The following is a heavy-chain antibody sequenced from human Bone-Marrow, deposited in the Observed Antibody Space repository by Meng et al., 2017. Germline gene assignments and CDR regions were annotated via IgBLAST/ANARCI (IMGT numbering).Heavy chain of an antibody. CDR1: GYNFTSYY. Sequence: ASVKVSCKASGYNFTSYYMHWVRQAPGQGLEWTGIINPSGGSTSYAQKLQGRVTMTRDTSTSTAYMELSSLRSDDTAVYYCARVGGKLCYYDSSGYYFDYWGQGTLVTVSS. D-gene: IGHD3-22*01. V-gene: IGHV1-46*01. CDR2: INPSGGST. J-gene: IGHJ4*02. CDR3: ARVGGKLCYYDSSGYYFDY.